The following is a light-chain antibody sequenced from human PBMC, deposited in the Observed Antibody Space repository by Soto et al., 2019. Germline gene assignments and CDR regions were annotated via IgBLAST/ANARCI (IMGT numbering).Light chain of an antibody. J-gene: IGKJ4*01. CDR1: QSVSSSY. Sequence: EIVLTQSPGTLSLSPGERATLSCRASQSVSSSYLAWYQQKPGQAPRLLIYGASSRATGIPDTFSGSGSGTDFTLIISRLEPEDFAGYYCQQYGSSPLTFGGGTKVEIK. V-gene: IGKV3-20*01. CDR2: GAS. CDR3: QQYGSSPLT.